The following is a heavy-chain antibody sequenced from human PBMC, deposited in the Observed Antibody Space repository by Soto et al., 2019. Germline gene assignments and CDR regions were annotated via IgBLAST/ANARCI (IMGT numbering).Heavy chain of an antibody. D-gene: IGHD3-3*01. CDR1: GDYINSSIW. CDR2: TYHSGST. Sequence: ETLSLTCDVSGDYINSSIWWTWVRQPPGKALEWIGETYHSGSTNYNPSLKSRVTISVDKSKNQFSLKLTSVTAADTAVYHCARTLRFDYYYGLDVWGQGSRVTVSS. V-gene: IGHV4-4*02. J-gene: IGHJ6*02. CDR3: ARTLRFDYYYGLDV.